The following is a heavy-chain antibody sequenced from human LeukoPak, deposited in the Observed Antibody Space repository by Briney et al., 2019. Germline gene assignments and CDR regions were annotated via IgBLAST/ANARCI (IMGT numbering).Heavy chain of an antibody. D-gene: IGHD3-22*01. Sequence: GGSLRLSCAASGFTFRNYWMHWVRQAPGKGLVWVSRVNGDGSSTNYADSVKGRFTVSRDNAKNSVYLQMNSLRAADTAVYYCARVNPSNSGFYAYWGQGTLVTVSS. CDR1: GFTFRNYW. V-gene: IGHV3-74*01. CDR2: VNGDGSST. J-gene: IGHJ1*01. CDR3: ARVNPSNSGFYAY.